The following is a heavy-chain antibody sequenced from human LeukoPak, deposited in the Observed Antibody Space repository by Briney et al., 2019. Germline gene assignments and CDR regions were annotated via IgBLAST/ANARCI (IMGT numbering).Heavy chain of an antibody. Sequence: GGSLRLSCAASGFTFSSYAMSWVRQAPGKGLEWVSAISGSGGSTYYADSVKGRFTISRDNSKNSLYLQMNSLRAEDTALYYCAKGSRSGSSGWQDLDYWGQGTLVTVSS. V-gene: IGHV3-23*01. J-gene: IGHJ4*02. CDR1: GFTFSSYA. D-gene: IGHD6-19*01. CDR3: AKGSRSGSSGWQDLDY. CDR2: ISGSGGST.